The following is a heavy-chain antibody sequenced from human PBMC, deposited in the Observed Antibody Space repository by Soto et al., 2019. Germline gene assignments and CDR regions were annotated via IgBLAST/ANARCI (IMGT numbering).Heavy chain of an antibody. J-gene: IGHJ4*02. V-gene: IGHV4-4*02. CDR2: IYHSGSI. D-gene: IGHD3-10*01. Sequence: QVQLQESGPGLVKPSGTLSLTCAVSGGSISSSNWWSWVRQPPGKGLEWIGEIYHSGSINYNPSLKSRVTIAVDKSKNHFSRKLSAVTAADTAVYYCATKDTMVRGRGYWGQGTLVTVSS. CDR1: GGSISSSNW. CDR3: ATKDTMVRGRGY.